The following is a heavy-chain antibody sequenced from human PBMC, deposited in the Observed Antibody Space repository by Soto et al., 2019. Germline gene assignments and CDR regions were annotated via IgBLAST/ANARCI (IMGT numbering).Heavy chain of an antibody. V-gene: IGHV1-18*01. CDR2: ISAYNGNT. CDR1: GYTFTSYG. J-gene: IGHJ5*02. D-gene: IGHD2-15*01. Sequence: GASVKVSCKASGYTFTSYGISWVRQAPGKGLEWMGWISAYNGNTNYAQKLQGRVTMTTDTSTSTAYMELSSLRSEDTAVYYCARVKDIVVVVAATPNGPWFDPWGQGTLVTVSS. CDR3: ARVKDIVVVVAATPNGPWFDP.